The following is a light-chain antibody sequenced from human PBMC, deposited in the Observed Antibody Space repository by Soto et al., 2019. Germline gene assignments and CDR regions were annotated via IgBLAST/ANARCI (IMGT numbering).Light chain of an antibody. CDR1: SSDVGGYNY. CDR2: EVT. V-gene: IGLV2-8*01. CDR3: CSYGGNDNYV. Sequence: QSALTQPPSASGSPGQAVAISCTGTSSDVGGYNYVSWYQQHPGKAPKLLIYEVTKRPSGVPDRFSGSKSGSTASLTVSGLQAEDEADYYCCSYGGNDNYVFRTGTKLTVL. J-gene: IGLJ1*01.